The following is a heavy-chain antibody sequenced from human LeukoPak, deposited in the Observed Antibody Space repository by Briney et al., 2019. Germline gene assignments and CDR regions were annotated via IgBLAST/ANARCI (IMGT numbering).Heavy chain of an antibody. CDR3: ARGPNYVWGSYRYFDY. D-gene: IGHD3-16*02. Sequence: SETLSLTCAVSGGSISSGGYSWSWIRQPPGKGLEWIGYIYHSGSTYYNPSLKSRVTISVDRSKNQFSLKLSSVTAADTAVYYCARGPNYVWGSYRYFDYWGQGTLVTVSS. CDR1: GGSISSGGYS. V-gene: IGHV4-30-2*01. J-gene: IGHJ4*02. CDR2: IYHSGST.